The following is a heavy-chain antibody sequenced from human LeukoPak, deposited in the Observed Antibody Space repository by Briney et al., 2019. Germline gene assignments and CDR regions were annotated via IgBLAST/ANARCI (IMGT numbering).Heavy chain of an antibody. V-gene: IGHV4-30-4*08. J-gene: IGHJ6*03. CDR1: GGSISSGDYY. CDR3: AREGSSGYYLYYYYMDV. D-gene: IGHD3-22*01. CDR2: IYYSGST. Sequence: PSQTLSLTCTVSGGSISSGDYYWSWIRQPPGKGLEWIGYIYYSGSTHYNPSLKSRVTISVDTSENQFSLKLSSVTAADTAVYYCAREGSSGYYLYYYYMDVRGKGTTVTVSS.